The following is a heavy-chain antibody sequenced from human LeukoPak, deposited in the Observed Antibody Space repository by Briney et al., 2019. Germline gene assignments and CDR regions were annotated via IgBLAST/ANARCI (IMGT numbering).Heavy chain of an antibody. D-gene: IGHD3-10*01. Sequence: SETLSLTCTVSGDSISSSDYYWSWIRQPPGKGLEWVGSISYSGTTYYNPSLESRITMSVDTSRNQFSLKLTSVTTADTAVYYCARVGYYYGSGSYYTYYFDYWGQGTLVTVSS. CDR2: ISYSGTT. V-gene: IGHV4-39*07. CDR3: ARVGYYYGSGSYYTYYFDY. J-gene: IGHJ4*02. CDR1: GDSISSSDYY.